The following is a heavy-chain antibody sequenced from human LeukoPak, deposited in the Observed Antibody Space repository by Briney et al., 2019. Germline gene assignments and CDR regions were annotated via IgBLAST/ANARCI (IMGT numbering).Heavy chain of an antibody. CDR3: ARQTTYGGFDY. J-gene: IGHJ4*02. CDR1: GYSFSNYW. V-gene: IGHV5-51*01. D-gene: IGHD4/OR15-4a*01. CDR2: IYPGDSDT. Sequence: GESLKISCKGSGYSFSNYWIGWVRQVPGKGLEWMGIIYPGDSDTRYSPSFQGQVTISADKSISTAYLQWSSLKASDTAMYYCARQTTYGGFDYWGQGTLVTVSS.